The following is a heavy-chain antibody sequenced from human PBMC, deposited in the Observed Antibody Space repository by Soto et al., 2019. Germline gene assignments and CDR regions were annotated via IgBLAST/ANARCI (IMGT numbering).Heavy chain of an antibody. CDR2: IYYSGST. V-gene: IGHV4-39*01. CDR1: GGSISSSSYY. Sequence: SETLSLTCTVSGGSISSSSYYWGWIRQPPGKGLEWIGSIYYSGSTYYNPSLKSRVTISVDTSKNQFSLKLSSVTAADTAVYYCASGYDSPQLWDYWGQGTLVTVSS. CDR3: ASGYDSPQLWDY. J-gene: IGHJ4*02. D-gene: IGHD5-12*01.